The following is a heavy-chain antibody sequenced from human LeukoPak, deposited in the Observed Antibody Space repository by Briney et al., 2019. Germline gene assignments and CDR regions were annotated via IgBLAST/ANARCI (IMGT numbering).Heavy chain of an antibody. D-gene: IGHD6-13*01. J-gene: IGHJ1*01. V-gene: IGHV1-69*13. CDR1: GYTFTSYG. Sequence: GASVKVSCKASGYTFTSYGISWVRQAPGQGLEWMGGIIPIFGTANYAQKFQGRVTITADESTSTAYMELSSLRSEDTAVYYCARDLAAATSEYFQHWGQGTLVTVSS. CDR2: IIPIFGTA. CDR3: ARDLAAATSEYFQH.